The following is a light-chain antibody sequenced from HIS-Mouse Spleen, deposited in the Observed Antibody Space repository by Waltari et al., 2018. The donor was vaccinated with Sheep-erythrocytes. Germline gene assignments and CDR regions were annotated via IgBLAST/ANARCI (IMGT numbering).Light chain of an antibody. J-gene: IGKJ2*01. CDR1: QSVSSN. V-gene: IGKV3-15*01. CDR2: GSS. CDR3: QQYNNWPPGK. Sequence: EIVMTQSPATLSVSPGERATLSCRASQSVSSNLAWYQQNPGQAPRLLIYGSSATPTGIPARFSGSGSGTEFTPTISSLQSEDFAVDYCQQYNNWPPGKFGQATKLEI.